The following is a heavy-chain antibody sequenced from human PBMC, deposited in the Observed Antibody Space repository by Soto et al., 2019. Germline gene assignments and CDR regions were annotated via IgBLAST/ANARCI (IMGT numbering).Heavy chain of an antibody. Sequence: QVQLVQSGAEVKKPGSSVKVSCKAPGGTFSSYAISWVRQAPGQGLEWMGGIIPIFGTANYAQKFQGRVTITADESTSTAYMELSSLRSEDTAVYYCARAREGYCTNGVCFFNWFDPWGQGTLVTVSS. J-gene: IGHJ5*02. D-gene: IGHD2-8*01. V-gene: IGHV1-69*01. CDR3: ARAREGYCTNGVCFFNWFDP. CDR2: IIPIFGTA. CDR1: GGTFSSYA.